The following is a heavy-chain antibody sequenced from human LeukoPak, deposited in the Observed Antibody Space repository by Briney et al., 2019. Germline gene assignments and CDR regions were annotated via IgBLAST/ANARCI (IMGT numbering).Heavy chain of an antibody. D-gene: IGHD6-13*01. CDR3: AKRVHSTIWYAAFDY. CDR2: INQDGSEK. J-gene: IGHJ4*02. V-gene: IGHV3-7*05. Sequence: GGSLRLSCAASGFAFSSYWMSWVRQAPGKGLEWVANINQDGSEKYYVDSVKGRFTISRDNSKNTLYLQMNSLRAEDTAVYYCAKRVHSTIWYAAFDYWGQGSLVTVSS. CDR1: GFAFSSYW.